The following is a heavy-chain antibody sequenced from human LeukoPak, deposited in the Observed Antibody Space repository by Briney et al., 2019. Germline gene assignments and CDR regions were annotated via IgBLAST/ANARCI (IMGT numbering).Heavy chain of an antibody. CDR2: TKSRSSTI. J-gene: IGHJ4*02. V-gene: IGHV3-48*01. D-gene: IGHD3-3*01. Sequence: PGGSPRLSCAASVVTFSGYSMNWVRHAPGKGLGWVSYTKSRSSTIYYPDSVKGRFTMSRDNAKNSLYLQMNSLRAEVTVVYYCARPGWDYDLWSGYYGPDYWGQGTLGTVSS. CDR1: VVTFSGYS. CDR3: ARPGWDYDLWSGYYGPDY.